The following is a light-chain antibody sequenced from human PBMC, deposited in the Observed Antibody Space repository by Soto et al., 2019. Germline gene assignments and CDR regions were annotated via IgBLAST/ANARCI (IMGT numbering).Light chain of an antibody. Sequence: VLTQPASMSGSPGQSITISCTGTSSDIGRYNFVSWYQHHPGKAPKLIIYEATKRPSGVSYRFSGSKSGNTASLTISGLQAEDEADYYCTSYTITSPYVFGTGTKVTVL. CDR1: SSDIGRYNF. V-gene: IGLV2-14*01. J-gene: IGLJ1*01. CDR2: EAT. CDR3: TSYTITSPYV.